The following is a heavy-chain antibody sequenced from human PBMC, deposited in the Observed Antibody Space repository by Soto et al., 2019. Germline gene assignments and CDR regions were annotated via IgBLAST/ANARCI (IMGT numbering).Heavy chain of an antibody. CDR2: IYYSGST. CDR1: GGSISSYY. CDR3: AGSISRRCMDV. J-gene: IGHJ6*02. V-gene: IGHV4-59*01. D-gene: IGHD3-3*01. Sequence: SETLSLTCTVSGGSISSYYWSWIRQPPGKGLEWIGYIYYSGSTNYNPSLKSRVTISVDTSKNQFSLKLSSVTAADTAVYYCAGSISRRCMDVRGQGTTVTVSS.